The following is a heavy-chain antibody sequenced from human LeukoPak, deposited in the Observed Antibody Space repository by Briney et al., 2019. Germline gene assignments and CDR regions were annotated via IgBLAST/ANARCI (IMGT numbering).Heavy chain of an antibody. CDR1: GGSISSISYY. Sequence: SETLSLTCVVSGGSISSISYYWGRFRQPPGKGLEWIGSMFYSGSTLYSSSHKSRVTISVDTSKNQFSLKLSSVTAADTAMYYCARGTRAARHFEYWGQGTLVTVSS. CDR2: MFYSGST. D-gene: IGHD6-6*01. J-gene: IGHJ4*02. CDR3: ARGTRAARHFEY. V-gene: IGHV4-39*07.